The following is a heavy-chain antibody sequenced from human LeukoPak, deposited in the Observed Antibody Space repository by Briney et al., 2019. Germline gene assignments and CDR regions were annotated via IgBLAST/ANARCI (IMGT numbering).Heavy chain of an antibody. J-gene: IGHJ3*02. Sequence: PGGSLRLSCVASGFTFSSYAMSWVRQAPGKGLEWVSAINAGGGSTYYGNSVKGRFIISRDNSKNTLYLQMNSLRAEDTATYYCAKDGYCSGGNCYSANDAFDIWGQGTMVTVSS. V-gene: IGHV3-23*01. CDR2: INAGGGST. CDR3: AKDGYCSGGNCYSANDAFDI. CDR1: GFTFSSYA. D-gene: IGHD2-15*01.